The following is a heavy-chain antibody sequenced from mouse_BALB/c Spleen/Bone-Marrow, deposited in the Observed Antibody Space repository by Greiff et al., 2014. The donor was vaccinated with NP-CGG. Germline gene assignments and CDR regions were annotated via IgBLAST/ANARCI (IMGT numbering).Heavy chain of an antibody. CDR1: GYSFTAYT. CDR3: ARSDYYGSSYKAWFTY. D-gene: IGHD1-1*01. J-gene: IGHJ3*01. CDR2: IYPYNGGT. V-gene: IGHV1-18*01. Sequence: VQLKESGPELVKPGTSMKISCKASGYSFTAYTMNWVKQSHGKNLEWIGLIYPYNGGTTYNQKFKNKASFTIDKASSTAYMELLSLTSEDSAVYYCARSDYYGSSYKAWFTYWGQGTLVTVSA.